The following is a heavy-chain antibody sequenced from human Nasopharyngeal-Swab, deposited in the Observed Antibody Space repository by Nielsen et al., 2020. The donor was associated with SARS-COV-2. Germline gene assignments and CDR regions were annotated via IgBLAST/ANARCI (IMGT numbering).Heavy chain of an antibody. J-gene: IGHJ5*02. CDR2: ISDSGTTM. CDR1: GFTFSDYY. D-gene: IGHD6-13*01. Sequence: SCVGSGFTFSDYYMSWIRQAPGKGLEWVSYISDSGTTMYAASVKGRFTISRDNARKSVYLQLNSLRAEDTAVYYCARGPSSSRFDPWGQGSLVTVSS. V-gene: IGHV3-11*01. CDR3: ARGPSSSRFDP.